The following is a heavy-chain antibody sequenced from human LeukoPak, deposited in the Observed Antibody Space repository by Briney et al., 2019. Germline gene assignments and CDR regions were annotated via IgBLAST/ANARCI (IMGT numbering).Heavy chain of an antibody. CDR3: AKDLAITMVRGGNFDY. V-gene: IGHV3-23*01. D-gene: IGHD3-10*01. J-gene: IGHJ4*02. CDR1: GFTFSSYA. Sequence: GGSLRLSCAASGFTFSSYAMSWVRQAPGKGLEWVSAISGSGGSTYYADSVKGRFTISRDNSKNTLYLQMNSLGAEDTAVYYCAKDLAITMVRGGNFDYWGQGTLVTVSS. CDR2: ISGSGGST.